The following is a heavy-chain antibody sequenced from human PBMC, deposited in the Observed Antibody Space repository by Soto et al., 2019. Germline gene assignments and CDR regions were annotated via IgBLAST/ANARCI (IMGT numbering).Heavy chain of an antibody. CDR1: GGSISSGGYS. D-gene: IGHD5-18*01. CDR3: ARNVDTDYYYYGMDV. Sequence: SETLSLTCAVSGGSISSGGYSWSWIRQPPGKGLEWIGYIYYSGSTYYNPSLKSRVTISVDTSKNQFSLKLSSVTAADTAVYYCARNVDTDYYYYGMDVWGQGTTVTVSS. V-gene: IGHV4-30-2*05. CDR2: IYYSGST. J-gene: IGHJ6*02.